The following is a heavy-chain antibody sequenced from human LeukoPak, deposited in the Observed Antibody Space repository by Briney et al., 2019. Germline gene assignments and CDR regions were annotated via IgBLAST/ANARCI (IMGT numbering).Heavy chain of an antibody. CDR3: ARVPSWGYFDY. CDR2: IIPIPGIA. J-gene: IGHJ4*02. V-gene: IGHV1-69*04. CDR1: GGTFSSYA. D-gene: IGHD3-16*01. Sequence: SVKVSCKASGGTFSSYAISWVRQAPGQGLEWMGRIIPIPGIANYAQKFQGRVTITADKSTSTAYMELSSLRSEDTAVYYCARVPSWGYFDYWGQGTLVTVSS.